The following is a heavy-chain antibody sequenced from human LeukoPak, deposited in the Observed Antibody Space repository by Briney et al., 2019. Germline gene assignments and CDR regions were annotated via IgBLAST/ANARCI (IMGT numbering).Heavy chain of an antibody. D-gene: IGHD3-9*01. CDR2: IRYDGSNK. CDR1: GFTFSSYG. CDR3: AVSVRFERVWHYFNN. Sequence: GGSLRLSCAASGFTFSSYGMHWVRQAPGKGLEWVAFIRYDGSNKYYADSVKGRFTISRDNSKPTVFLQMNSLRAEDTAVYYCAVSVRFERVWHYFNNWGQGTQVSVSS. J-gene: IGHJ4*02. V-gene: IGHV3-30*02.